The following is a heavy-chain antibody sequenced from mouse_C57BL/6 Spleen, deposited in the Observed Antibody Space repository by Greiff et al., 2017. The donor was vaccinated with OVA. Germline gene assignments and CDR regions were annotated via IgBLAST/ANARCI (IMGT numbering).Heavy chain of an antibody. CDR2: IYPGDGDT. Sequence: VQLQESGAELVKPGASVKISCKASGYAFSSYWMNWVKQRPGKGLEWIGQIYPGDGDTNYNGKFKGKATLTADKSSSTAYMQLSSLTSEDSAVYFCARRDGSSSFDYWGQGTTLTVSS. CDR1: GYAFSSYW. D-gene: IGHD1-1*01. J-gene: IGHJ2*01. CDR3: ARRDGSSSFDY. V-gene: IGHV1-80*01.